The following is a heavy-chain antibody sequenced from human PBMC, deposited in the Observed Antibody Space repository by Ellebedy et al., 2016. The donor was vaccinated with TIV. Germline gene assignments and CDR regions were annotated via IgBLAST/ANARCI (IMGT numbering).Heavy chain of an antibody. Sequence: SETLSLXXTVSGGSISSGDYYWSWIRQPPGKGLEWIAYIYYSGSTYYNPSLKSRVIISVDTSKNQFSLKLSTVTAADTAVYYCARDRSGGGGSGHYYYGMDVWGQGTTVTVSS. J-gene: IGHJ6*02. CDR2: IYYSGST. D-gene: IGHD2-15*01. CDR1: GGSISSGDYY. V-gene: IGHV4-30-4*01. CDR3: ARDRSGGGGSGHYYYGMDV.